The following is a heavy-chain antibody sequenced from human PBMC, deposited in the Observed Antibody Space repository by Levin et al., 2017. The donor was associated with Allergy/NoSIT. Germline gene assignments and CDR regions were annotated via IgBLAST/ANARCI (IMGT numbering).Heavy chain of an antibody. J-gene: IGHJ6*03. CDR1: GGSISSSIYY. CDR2: THYSGIT. Sequence: SQTLSLTCTVSGGSISSSIYYWGWIRQPPGKGLEWIGSTHYSGITYYNPSLKSRVTISLDTPKNQFSLKLSSVTAADTAVYYCARTVRGYYYMDVWGKGTTVTVSS. D-gene: IGHD3-10*01. CDR3: ARTVRGYYYMDV. V-gene: IGHV4-39*01.